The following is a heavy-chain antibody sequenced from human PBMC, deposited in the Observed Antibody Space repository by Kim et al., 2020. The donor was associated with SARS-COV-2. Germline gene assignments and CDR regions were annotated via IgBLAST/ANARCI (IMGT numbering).Heavy chain of an antibody. Sequence: LSLTCAASGFTFGDYAMHWVRQAPGGLEWVSGISWNSGSIGYADSVKGRFTISRDNAKNSLYLQMNSLRAEDTALYYCAKDILWWRTGMDVWGQGTT. V-gene: IGHV3-9*01. CDR3: AKDILWWRTGMDV. CDR1: GFTFGDYA. CDR2: ISWNSGSI. D-gene: IGHD2-21*01. J-gene: IGHJ6*02.